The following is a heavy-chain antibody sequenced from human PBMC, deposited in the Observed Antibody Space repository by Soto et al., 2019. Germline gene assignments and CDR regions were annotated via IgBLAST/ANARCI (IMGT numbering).Heavy chain of an antibody. V-gene: IGHV1-69*13. D-gene: IGHD5-12*01. CDR2: IIPMYGTT. CDR3: ATSVGAIGYRFFNMDV. J-gene: IGHJ6*02. CDR1: GGSFSSSA. Sequence: SVKVSCKSSGGSFSSSAITWVRQVPGQGLEWMGRIIPMYGTTFYAQTFQGRVTITADESTSTVYMHLSSLKSEDTASYFCATSVGAIGYRFFNMDVWGQGTTVTVSS.